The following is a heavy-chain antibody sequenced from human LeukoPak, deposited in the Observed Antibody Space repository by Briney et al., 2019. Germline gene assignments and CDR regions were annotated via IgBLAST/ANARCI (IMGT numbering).Heavy chain of an antibody. CDR1: GYSISSGYY. D-gene: IGHD3-9*01. CDR3: AGTPYYDILTGYYMRYYFDY. Sequence: SETLSLTCTVSGYSISSGYYWGWIRQPPGKGLEWIGRIYTSGSTNYNPSLKSRVTMSVDTSKNQFSLRLSSVTAADTAVYYCAGTPYYDILTGYYMRYYFDYWGQGTLVTVSS. V-gene: IGHV4-38-2*02. J-gene: IGHJ4*02. CDR2: IYTSGST.